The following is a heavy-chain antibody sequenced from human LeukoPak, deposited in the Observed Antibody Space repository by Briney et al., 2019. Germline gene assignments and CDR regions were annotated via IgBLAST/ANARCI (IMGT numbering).Heavy chain of an antibody. CDR1: GYTFTGYY. J-gene: IGHJ4*02. Sequence: ASVKVSCKASGYTFTGYYMHWVRQAPGQGLEWMGWINPNSGGTNYAQNFQGRVTMTRDTSISTAYMELSRLRSDDTAVYYCARDSGSYFPSFDYWGQGTLVTVSS. CDR3: ARDSGSYFPSFDY. CDR2: INPNSGGT. D-gene: IGHD1-26*01. V-gene: IGHV1-2*02.